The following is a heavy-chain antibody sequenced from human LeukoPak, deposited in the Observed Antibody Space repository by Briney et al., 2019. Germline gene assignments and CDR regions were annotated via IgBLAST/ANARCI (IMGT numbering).Heavy chain of an antibody. V-gene: IGHV1-2*02. CDR3: ARDSVGYCGSTSCYYDAFDI. Sequence: ASVKVSCKASGYTLTGYYMHWVRQAPGQGLEWMGWINPNSGGTNYAQKFQGRVTMTRDTSISTAYMELSRLRSDDTAVYYCARDSVGYCGSTSCYYDAFDIWGQGTMVTVSS. D-gene: IGHD2-2*03. J-gene: IGHJ3*02. CDR2: INPNSGGT. CDR1: GYTLTGYY.